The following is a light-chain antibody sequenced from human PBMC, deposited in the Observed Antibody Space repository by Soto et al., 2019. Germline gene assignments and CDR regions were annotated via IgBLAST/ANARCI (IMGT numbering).Light chain of an antibody. CDR1: QSISSY. V-gene: IGKV1-39*01. CDR2: AAS. CDR3: RQSFSPLIN. J-gene: IGKJ4*01. Sequence: DIQRTHSPSSLSASVLDRVTITCLASQSISSYLNWYQQKPGKAHKVLIYAASTLQSGVPSRFSGSGSGAEFTLTIRSLQPEDLENYYCRQSFSPLINCGGGNQGDIK.